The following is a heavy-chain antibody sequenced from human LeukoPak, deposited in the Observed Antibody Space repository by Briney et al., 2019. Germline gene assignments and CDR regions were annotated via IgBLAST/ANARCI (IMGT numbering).Heavy chain of an antibody. CDR2: ISGSGGNT. CDR1: GFTFSSYA. J-gene: IGHJ5*02. D-gene: IGHD6-19*01. V-gene: IGHV3-23*01. Sequence: GGSLRLSCAASGFTFSSYAMSWVRQAPGKGLEWVSPISGSGGNTYYADSVKGRFTISRDNSKNTLYLQMNSLRAEDTAVYYCAKIPYSSGWVQNWFDPWGQGTLVTVSS. CDR3: AKIPYSSGWVQNWFDP.